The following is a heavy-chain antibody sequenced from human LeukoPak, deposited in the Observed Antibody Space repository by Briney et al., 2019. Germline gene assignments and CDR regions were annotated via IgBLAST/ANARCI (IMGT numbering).Heavy chain of an antibody. Sequence: SETLSLTCTVSGGSISSSSYYWGWIRQPPGKGLELIGSIYYSGSTYYNPSLKSRVTISVDTSKNQFSLKLSSVTAADTAVYYCAREGGFYRPLDYSGQGTLVTVSS. CDR1: GGSISSSSYY. CDR3: AREGGFYRPLDY. V-gene: IGHV4-39*07. D-gene: IGHD3-3*01. J-gene: IGHJ4*02. CDR2: IYYSGST.